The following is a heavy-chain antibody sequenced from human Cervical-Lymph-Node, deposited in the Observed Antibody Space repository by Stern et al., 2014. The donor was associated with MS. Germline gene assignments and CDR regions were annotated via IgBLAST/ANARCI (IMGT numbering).Heavy chain of an antibody. J-gene: IGHJ5*02. D-gene: IGHD3-10*01. CDR2: ITPGFDTI. CDR3: ARVGSARRGSGWFDP. V-gene: IGHV1-69*01. Sequence: QVQLVQSGAEVKKPGSSVKVSCKASGGTSRSNAISWVRQAPGQGLEWMGGITPGFDTIDYAQKFQGRVTINADESTSTTYMELSSLRSDDTAVYYCARVGSARRGSGWFDPWGPGTLVTVSS. CDR1: GGTSRSNA.